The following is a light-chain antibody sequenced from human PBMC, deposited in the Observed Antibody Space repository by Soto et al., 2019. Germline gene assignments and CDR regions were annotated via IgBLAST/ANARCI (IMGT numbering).Light chain of an antibody. CDR1: QSVRKD. CDR3: QQYHNWPPST. J-gene: IGKJ2*01. V-gene: IGKV3D-15*01. Sequence: IVMTQSPATLSASLRERVTLSCRASQSVRKDLAWYHQKPGQAPRLLIYAASARATGVPDRFSGSGSWTDFTLIINSLQSDDFGVYYCQQYHNWPPSTFGQGTNLEI. CDR2: AAS.